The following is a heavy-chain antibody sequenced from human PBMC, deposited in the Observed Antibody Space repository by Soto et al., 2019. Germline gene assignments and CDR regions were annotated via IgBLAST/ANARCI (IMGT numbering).Heavy chain of an antibody. CDR2: IIPIFGTA. D-gene: IGHD3-10*01. Sequence: SVKVSCKASGGTFSSYAISWVRQAPGQGLEWMGGIIPIFGTANYAQKFQGRVTITADESTSTAYMELSSLRSEDTAVYYCARLYGSGSYYNRNDWFDPWGQGTLVTVSS. V-gene: IGHV1-69*13. CDR1: GGTFSSYA. J-gene: IGHJ5*02. CDR3: ARLYGSGSYYNRNDWFDP.